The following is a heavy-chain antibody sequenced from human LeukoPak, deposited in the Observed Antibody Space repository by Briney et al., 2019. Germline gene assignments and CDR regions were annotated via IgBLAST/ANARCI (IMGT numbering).Heavy chain of an antibody. Sequence: ASVKVSCKASGYTFTGYYMHCVRQAPGQGLEWMGWINPNSGGTNYAQKFQGRVTMTRDTSISTAYMELSRLRSDDTAVYYCARLRPSMVRGVIRGGNWFDPWGQGTLVTVSS. J-gene: IGHJ5*02. CDR3: ARLRPSMVRGVIRGGNWFDP. CDR2: INPNSGGT. CDR1: GYTFTGYY. D-gene: IGHD3-10*01. V-gene: IGHV1-2*02.